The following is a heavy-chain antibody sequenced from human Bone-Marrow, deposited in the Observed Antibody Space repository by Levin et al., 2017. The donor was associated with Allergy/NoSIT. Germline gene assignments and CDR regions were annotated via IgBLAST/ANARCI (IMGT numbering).Heavy chain of an antibody. V-gene: IGHV1-46*01. J-gene: IGHJ6*02. CDR3: ARDQGITIFGVVIGDYYYYYGMDV. D-gene: IGHD3-3*01. CDR2: INPSGGST. Sequence: PLASVKVSCKASGYTFTSYYMHWVRQAPGQGLEWMGIINPSGGSTSYAQKFQGRVTMTRDTSTSTVYMELSSLRSEDTAVYYCARDQGITIFGVVIGDYYYYYGMDVWGQGTTVTVSS. CDR1: GYTFTSYY.